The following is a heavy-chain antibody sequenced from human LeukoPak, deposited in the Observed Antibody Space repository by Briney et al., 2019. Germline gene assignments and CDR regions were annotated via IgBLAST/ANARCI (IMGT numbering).Heavy chain of an antibody. CDR3: ARGLWFGELSAFDY. CDR2: VIPTFGTA. D-gene: IGHD3-10*01. V-gene: IGHV1-69*13. Sequence: SVKVSCKASGGTFSSYAISWVRQAPGQGLEWMGGVIPTFGTANYAQKFQGRVTITADESTSTAYMELSSLRSEDTAVYYCARGLWFGELSAFDYWGQGTLVTVSS. CDR1: GGTFSSYA. J-gene: IGHJ4*02.